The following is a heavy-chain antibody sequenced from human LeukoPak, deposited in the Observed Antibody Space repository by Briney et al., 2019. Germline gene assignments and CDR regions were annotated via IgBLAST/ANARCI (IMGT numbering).Heavy chain of an antibody. CDR1: GFTFRSYA. CDR2: ISGSGGSP. Sequence: GGSLRLSCPASGFTFRSYAMSWVRQAPGKGLEWVSAISGSGGSPYYADSVKGRFTIYRDNSKNRLSLQMNSLRAEDTAVYYCATLWFGELGLYWGQGTLVSVSS. CDR3: ATLWFGELGLY. V-gene: IGHV3-23*01. D-gene: IGHD3-10*01. J-gene: IGHJ4*02.